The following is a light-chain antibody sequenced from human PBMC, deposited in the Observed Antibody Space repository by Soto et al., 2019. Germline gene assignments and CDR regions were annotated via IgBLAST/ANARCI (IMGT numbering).Light chain of an antibody. CDR3: SSYTNSNVV. V-gene: IGLV2-14*01. Sequence: QSVLTQPASVSGSPGQSITISCTGTSSDVGGYNYVSWYQQHPGKAPKLMIYEVTHRPSGVSNRFSGSKSGNTASLTISGLQAEDEADYYCSSYTNSNVVFGGGPKLTVL. J-gene: IGLJ2*01. CDR2: EVT. CDR1: SSDVGGYNY.